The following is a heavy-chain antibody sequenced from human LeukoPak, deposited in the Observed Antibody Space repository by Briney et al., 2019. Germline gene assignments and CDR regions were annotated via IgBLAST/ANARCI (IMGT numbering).Heavy chain of an antibody. D-gene: IGHD2-8*01. CDR2: IHYSGST. J-gene: IGHJ4*02. CDR1: GGSISSYY. V-gene: IGHV4-59*01. CDR3: ARGTCSNGVCYRYGEGFHY. Sequence: PSETLSLTCTVSGGSISSYYWSWNRQPPGKGLEWIGYIHYSGSTNYNPSLKSRVTISVDTSKNEFSLKLSSVTAADTAVYYCARGTCSNGVCYRYGEGFHYWGQGTLVTVSS.